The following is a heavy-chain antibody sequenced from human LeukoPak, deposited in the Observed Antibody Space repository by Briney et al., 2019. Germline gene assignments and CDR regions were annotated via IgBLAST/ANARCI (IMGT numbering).Heavy chain of an antibody. V-gene: IGHV1-8*01. CDR2: KNPNSGNT. J-gene: IGHJ4*02. D-gene: IGHD6-25*01. CDR1: GYTFTSYD. Sequence: ASVKVSCKASGYTFTSYDINWVRQATGQGLEWMGWKNPNSGNTGYAQKFQGRVTMTRNTSISTAYMELSSLRSEDTAVYYCARGRIASGVKYFDYWGQGTLVTVSS. CDR3: ARGRIASGVKYFDY.